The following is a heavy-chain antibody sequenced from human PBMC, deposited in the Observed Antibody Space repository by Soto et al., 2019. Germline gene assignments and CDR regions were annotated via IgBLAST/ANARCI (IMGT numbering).Heavy chain of an antibody. V-gene: IGHV3-21*01. Sequence: EVQLVESGGGLVKPGGSLRLSCAASGFTFSTYSMNWVRPAPGKGLEWVSSISTSSSYIYYADSVKGRFTISRDNAKNSLYLQMNSLRDEDTDVYYCARGLPDSSGWSGRNALDIWGQGTMVTVSS. J-gene: IGHJ3*02. CDR1: GFTFSTYS. CDR3: ARGLPDSSGWSGRNALDI. CDR2: ISTSSSYI. D-gene: IGHD6-19*01.